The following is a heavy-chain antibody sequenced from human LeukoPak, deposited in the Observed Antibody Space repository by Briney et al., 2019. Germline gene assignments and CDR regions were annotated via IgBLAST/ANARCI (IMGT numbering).Heavy chain of an antibody. CDR2: ISYDGSNK. V-gene: IGHV3-30*18. CDR1: GFTFSSYD. D-gene: IGHD6-13*01. J-gene: IGHJ4*02. Sequence: GGPLRLSCAASGFTFSSYDMLWVRQAPGKGLEWVAVISYDGSNKYYADSVKGRFTISRDNSKNTLYLQMNSLRAEDTAVYYCAKDSSSFIFDYWGQGTLVTVSS. CDR3: AKDSSSFIFDY.